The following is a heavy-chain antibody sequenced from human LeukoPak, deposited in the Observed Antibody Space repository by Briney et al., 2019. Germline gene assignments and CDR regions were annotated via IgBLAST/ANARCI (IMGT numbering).Heavy chain of an antibody. CDR2: ISYDGSNK. Sequence: GRSLRLSCAASGFTFSSYAMHWVRQAPAKGLEWVAVISYDGSNKYYADSVKGRFTISRDNSKNTLYLQMNSLRAEDTAVYYCARDSRIAARHPNYYVDYWGQGTLVTVSS. CDR1: GFTFSSYA. D-gene: IGHD6-6*01. CDR3: ARDSRIAARHPNYYVDY. J-gene: IGHJ4*02. V-gene: IGHV3-30-3*01.